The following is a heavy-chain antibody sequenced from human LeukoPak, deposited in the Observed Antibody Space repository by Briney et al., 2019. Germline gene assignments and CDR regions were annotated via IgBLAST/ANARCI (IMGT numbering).Heavy chain of an antibody. V-gene: IGHV1-2*02. Sequence: ASVRVSCKASGYTFTGYYMHWVRQAPGQGLEWMGWINPNSGGTNYAQKFQGRVTMTRDTSISTAYMELSRLRSDDTAVYYCARDRLVRGLRGYYYGMDVWGQGTTVTVSS. J-gene: IGHJ6*02. D-gene: IGHD3-10*01. CDR3: ARDRLVRGLRGYYYGMDV. CDR2: INPNSGGT. CDR1: GYTFTGYY.